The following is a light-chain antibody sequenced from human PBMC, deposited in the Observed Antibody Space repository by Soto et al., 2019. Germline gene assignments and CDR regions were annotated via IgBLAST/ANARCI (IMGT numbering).Light chain of an antibody. V-gene: IGLV2-11*01. CDR2: DVS. CDR3: CSYAGSHSWV. CDR1: SSDVGGYNY. J-gene: IGLJ3*02. Sequence: QSALTQPRSVSVSPGQSVTISCTGTSSDVGGYNYVSWYQQHPGKAPKLIINDVSKRPSGVPDRFAGSKSGNTASLTISGLQAEDEADYYCCSYAGSHSWVFGGGTKVTVL.